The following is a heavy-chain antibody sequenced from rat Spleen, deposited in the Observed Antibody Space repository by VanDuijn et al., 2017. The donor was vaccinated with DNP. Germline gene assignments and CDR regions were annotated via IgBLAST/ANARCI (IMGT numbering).Heavy chain of an antibody. Sequence: EVKLVESGGGLVQPGRSLKLSCVASGFNFNNYWMGWVRQAPGKGLEWIGEIDKDSSPKKYNPSLKDKFTISRDNAQNTLYLQMSNLGSEDTAIYYCAREGYYDGTYYPYYFDYWGQGVMVTVSS. CDR3: AREGYYDGTYYPYYFDY. CDR2: IDKDSSPK. D-gene: IGHD1-12*02. CDR1: GFNFNNYW. J-gene: IGHJ2*01. V-gene: IGHV4-2*01.